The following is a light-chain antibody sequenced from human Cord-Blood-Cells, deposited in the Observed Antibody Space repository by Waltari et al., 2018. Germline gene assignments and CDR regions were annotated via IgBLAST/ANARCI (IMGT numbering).Light chain of an antibody. CDR3: QQYNNWPLT. V-gene: IGKV3-15*01. Sequence: EIVLTQSSPTLSVSHGERATLSCRASQSVSSNLAWYQQTPGQAPRLLIYAASTRATGIPARFSGSGSGTEFTLTISSLQSEDFAVYYCQQYNNWPLTFGGGTKVEIK. CDR2: AAS. CDR1: QSVSSN. J-gene: IGKJ4*01.